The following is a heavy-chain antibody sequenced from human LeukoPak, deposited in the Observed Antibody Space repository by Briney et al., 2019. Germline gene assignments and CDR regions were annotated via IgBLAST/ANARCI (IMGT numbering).Heavy chain of an antibody. D-gene: IGHD3-3*01. V-gene: IGHV1-18*01. CDR2: ISAYNGNT. CDR1: GYTFTSYG. Sequence: ASVTVSCTASGYTFTSYGISWVRQAPGQGLEWMGWISAYNGNTNYAQKLQGRVTMTTDTSTSTAYMELRSLRSDDTAVYYCARKFWSGYYTSRYYGMDVWGQGTTVTVSS. CDR3: ARKFWSGYYTSRYYGMDV. J-gene: IGHJ6*02.